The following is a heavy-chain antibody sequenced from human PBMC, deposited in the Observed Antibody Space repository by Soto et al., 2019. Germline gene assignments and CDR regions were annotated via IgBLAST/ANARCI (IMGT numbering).Heavy chain of an antibody. D-gene: IGHD3-16*01. CDR3: ARDSGGYSGYVWGNWFDP. J-gene: IGHJ5*02. CDR1: GGTFSSYA. CDR2: IIPIFGTA. Sequence: GASVKVSCKASGGTFSSYAISWVRQAPGQGXEWMGGIIPIFGTANYAQKFQGRVTITADKSTSTAYMELSSLRSEDTAVYYCARDSGGYSGYVWGNWFDPWGQGTLVTVSS. V-gene: IGHV1-69*06.